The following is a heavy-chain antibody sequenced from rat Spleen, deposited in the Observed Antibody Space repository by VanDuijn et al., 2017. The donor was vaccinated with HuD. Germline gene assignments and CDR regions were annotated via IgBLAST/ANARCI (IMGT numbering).Heavy chain of an antibody. D-gene: IGHD2-7*01. V-gene: IGHV5-17*01. J-gene: IGHJ1*01. CDR1: GFTFSDYA. Sequence: EVQLVESGGGLVQPGRSLKFSCAASGFTFSDYAMAWVRQAPKKGLEWVATIIYDGSSTYYRDSVKGRFTISRDNAKSTLYLQMDSLRSEDTATYYCARQGYLRDWYFDFWGPGTMVTVSS. CDR3: ARQGYLRDWYFDF. CDR2: IIYDGSST.